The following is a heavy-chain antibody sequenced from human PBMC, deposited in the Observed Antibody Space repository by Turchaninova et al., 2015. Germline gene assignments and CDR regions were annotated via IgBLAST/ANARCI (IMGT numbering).Heavy chain of an antibody. CDR1: GFTLRSYS. Sequence: EVQLVASGGGLVKPGGSLRPCCAASGFTLRSYSRTWVRQAPGKGLEWVSSITSRCDYTYYADSLKGRFTISRDNAKNSLFLQMNSLRAEDTAVYYCATCSGGRCYLSYWGQGTLVTVSS. V-gene: IGHV3-21*02. CDR2: ITSRCDYT. J-gene: IGHJ4*02. D-gene: IGHD2-15*01. CDR3: ATCSGGRCYLSY.